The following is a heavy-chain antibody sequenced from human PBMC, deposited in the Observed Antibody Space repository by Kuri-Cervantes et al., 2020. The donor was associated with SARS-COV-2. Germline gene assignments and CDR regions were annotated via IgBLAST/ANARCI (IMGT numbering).Heavy chain of an antibody. CDR1: GFTFSSYW. D-gene: IGHD1-26*01. V-gene: IGHV3-74*01. CDR3: ARVYYSGSYHDPFDT. CDR2: INTDGRST. Sequence: GESLKISCAASGFTFSSYWMHWVRQAPGKGLVWVSRINTDGRSTSYADSVKGRFTISRDNAKNTLYLLMNSLRAEDTAVYYCARVYYSGSYHDPFDTWGQGTMVTVSS. J-gene: IGHJ3*02.